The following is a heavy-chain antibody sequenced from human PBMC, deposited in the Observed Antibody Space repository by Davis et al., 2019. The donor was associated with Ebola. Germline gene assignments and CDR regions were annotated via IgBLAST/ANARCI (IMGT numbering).Heavy chain of an antibody. CDR2: IYYSGST. CDR1: GGSISSSSYY. V-gene: IGHV4-39*01. Sequence: PSETLSLTCTVSGGSISSSSYYWGWIRQPPGKGLEWIGSIYYSGSTYYNPSLKSRVTISVDTSKNQFSLKLSSVTAADTAVYYCARRPGLRVVGGTPYWGQGTLVTVSS. J-gene: IGHJ4*02. D-gene: IGHD2-15*01. CDR3: ARRPGLRVVGGTPY.